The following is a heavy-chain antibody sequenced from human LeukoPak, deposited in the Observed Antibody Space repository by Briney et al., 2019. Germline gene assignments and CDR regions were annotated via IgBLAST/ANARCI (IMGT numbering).Heavy chain of an antibody. CDR1: GFTFSSYS. CDR2: ITGGGDTT. Sequence: GGSLRLSCAASGFTFSSYSMNWVRRAPGKGLECVSAITGGGDTTYYADSVKGRFIIFRDNSKNTLYLQMNSLRAEDTAVYYCAKAYGSSGYYQLLIDLWGQGTLVTVSS. V-gene: IGHV3-23*01. CDR3: AKAYGSSGYYQLLIDL. D-gene: IGHD3-22*01. J-gene: IGHJ4*02.